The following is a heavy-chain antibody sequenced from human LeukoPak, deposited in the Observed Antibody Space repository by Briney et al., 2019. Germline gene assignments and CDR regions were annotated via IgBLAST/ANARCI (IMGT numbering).Heavy chain of an antibody. Sequence: ASVKVSCKASGYTFTSYYMHWVRQAPGQGLEWMGIINPSGGSTSYAQKFQGRVTMTRDTSTSTVYMELSSLRSEDTAVYYCAREGTSDIGSYSFDYWGQGTLVTVSS. CDR1: GYTFTSYY. CDR2: INPSGGST. D-gene: IGHD1-26*01. CDR3: AREGTSDIGSYSFDY. J-gene: IGHJ4*02. V-gene: IGHV1-46*01.